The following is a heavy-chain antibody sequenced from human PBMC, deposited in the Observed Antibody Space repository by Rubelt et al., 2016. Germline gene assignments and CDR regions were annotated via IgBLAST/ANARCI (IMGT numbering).Heavy chain of an antibody. V-gene: IGHV1-2*02. CDR2: INPNSGGT. CDR3: ARERRYGDGSGYYNDY. D-gene: IGHD3-22*01. CDR1: GYTFSGYY. Sequence: QVQLVQSGAEVKKPGASVKVSCKASGYTFSGYYMHWGRQAPGQGLEWVGWINPNSGGTNNTQEFQGRVTMTTETSISTIYMELSRLRSDDTAVYYVARERRYGDGSGYYNDYWCQGTLVTVSS. J-gene: IGHJ4*02.